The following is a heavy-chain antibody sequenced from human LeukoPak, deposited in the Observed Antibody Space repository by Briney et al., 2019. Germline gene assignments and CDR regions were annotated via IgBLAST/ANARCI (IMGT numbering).Heavy chain of an antibody. V-gene: IGHV1-69*05. CDR3: ARWDCSSTSCFPGDWFDP. CDR1: GGTFSSYA. J-gene: IGHJ5*02. CDR2: IIPIFGTA. Sequence: SVKVSCKASGGTFSSYAISWVRQAPGQGLEWMGGIIPIFGTANYAQKFQGRVTITTDESTSTAYMELSSLRSEDTAVYYCARWDCSSTSCFPGDWFDPWGQGTLVTVSS. D-gene: IGHD2-2*01.